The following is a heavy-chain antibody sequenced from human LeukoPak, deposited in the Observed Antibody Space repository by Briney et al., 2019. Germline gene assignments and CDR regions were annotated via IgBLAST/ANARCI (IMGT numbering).Heavy chain of an antibody. CDR2: IKQDGSEK. J-gene: IGHJ4*02. Sequence: GGSLRLSCAASGFTFSSYWMSWVRQAPGKGLEWVANIKQDGSEKYYVDSVKGRFTISRDNAKNSLYLQMNSLRAEDTAVYYCATLARIGYSSSWYRGYFDYWGQGTLVTVSS. CDR3: ATLARIGYSSSWYRGYFDY. CDR1: GFTFSSYW. D-gene: IGHD6-13*01. V-gene: IGHV3-7*01.